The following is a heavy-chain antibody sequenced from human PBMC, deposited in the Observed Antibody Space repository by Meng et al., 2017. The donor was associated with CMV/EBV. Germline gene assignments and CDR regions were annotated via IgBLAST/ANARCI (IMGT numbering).Heavy chain of an antibody. V-gene: IGHV3-21*01. CDR2: ISSSSSYI. D-gene: IGHD1-26*01. J-gene: IGHJ6*02. CDR1: GFTFSSYS. Sequence: GASLLLSCAASGFTFSSYSMNWVRQAPGKGLEWVSSISSSSSYIYYADSVKGRFTISRDNAKNALYLQMNSLRAEDTAVYYCARGAFIVGATRYYGMDVWGQGTTVTVSS. CDR3: ARGAFIVGATRYYGMDV.